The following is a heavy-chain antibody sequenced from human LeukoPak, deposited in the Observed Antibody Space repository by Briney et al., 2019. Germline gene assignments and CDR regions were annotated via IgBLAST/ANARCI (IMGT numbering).Heavy chain of an antibody. D-gene: IGHD2-2*01. J-gene: IGHJ4*02. Sequence: SETLSLTCAVYGGSFSGYYWSWIRQPPGKGLEWIGEINHSGSTNYNPSLKSRVTISIDTSKNQFSLKLTSVTAADTAAYYCASPLCSSTSCYLGYWGQGTLVTVSS. V-gene: IGHV4-34*01. CDR3: ASPLCSSTSCYLGY. CDR1: GGSFSGYY. CDR2: INHSGST.